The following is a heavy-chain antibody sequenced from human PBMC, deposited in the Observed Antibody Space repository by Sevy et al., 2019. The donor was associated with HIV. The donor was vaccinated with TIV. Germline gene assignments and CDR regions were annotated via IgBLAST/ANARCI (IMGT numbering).Heavy chain of an antibody. D-gene: IGHD1-26*01. J-gene: IGHJ3*02. CDR2: IKQDGSER. V-gene: IGHV3-7*03. CDR1: GFSFSRYW. Sequence: GGSLRLSCTASGFSFSRYWMTWVRQAPGEGLEWVANIKQDGSERNYVDSVKGRFTISRDNTQNSLYLQMNSLRAEDTAVYYCATYSGTYSFDAFDIWGPGTMVTVSS. CDR3: ATYSGTYSFDAFDI.